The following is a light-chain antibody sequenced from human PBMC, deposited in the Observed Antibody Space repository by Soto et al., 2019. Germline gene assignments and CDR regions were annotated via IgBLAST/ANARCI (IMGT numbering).Light chain of an antibody. V-gene: IGLV2-14*01. Sequence: QSALTPPASVSGSPGQSITISCTGTSSDVGGYNYVSWYQQHPGKAPKLMIYDVSNRPSGVSNRFSGSKSGNTASLTISGLQAEDEADYDCSSYTSSSTQVFGTGTKLTVL. CDR3: SSYTSSSTQV. J-gene: IGLJ1*01. CDR1: SSDVGGYNY. CDR2: DVS.